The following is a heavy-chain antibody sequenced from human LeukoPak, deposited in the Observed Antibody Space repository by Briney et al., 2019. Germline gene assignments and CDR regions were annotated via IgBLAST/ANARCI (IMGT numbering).Heavy chain of an antibody. V-gene: IGHV4-61*02. CDR1: GGSISSGSYY. J-gene: IGHJ4*02. CDR2: IYTSGST. Sequence: PSETLSLTCTVSGGSISSGSYYWSWIRQPAGKGLEWIGRIYTSGSTNYNPSLKSRVTISVDTSKNQFSLKLSSVTAADTAVYYCARSGRDSNYDFDYWGQGTLVTVSS. CDR3: ARSGRDSNYDFDY. D-gene: IGHD5-12*01.